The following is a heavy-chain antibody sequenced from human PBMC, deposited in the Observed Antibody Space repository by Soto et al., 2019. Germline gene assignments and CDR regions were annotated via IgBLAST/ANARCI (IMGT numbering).Heavy chain of an antibody. CDR1: GFTVSSNY. V-gene: IGHV3-53*01. D-gene: IGHD3-10*01. CDR2: IYSGGST. J-gene: IGHJ6*02. CDR3: AREGINYGPYYYYGMDV. Sequence: PGGSLRLSCAASGFTVSSNYMSWVRQAPGKGLEWVSVIYSGGSTYYADSVKGRFTISRDNSKNTLYLQMNSLRAEDTAVYYCAREGINYGPYYYYGMDVWGQGTTVTVSS.